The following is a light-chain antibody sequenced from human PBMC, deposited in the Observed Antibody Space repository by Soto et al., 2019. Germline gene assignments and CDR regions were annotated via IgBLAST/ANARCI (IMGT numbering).Light chain of an antibody. J-gene: IGLJ2*01. Sequence: QSALTQPRSVSGSPGQSVTISCTGTSSDVGGYNYVSWYQQHPGKAPKLTIYEVSNRPSGVSNRFSGSKSGNTASLTISGLQAEDEADYYCSSYTSTNTVLFGGGTKLTVL. CDR2: EVS. V-gene: IGLV2-14*01. CDR1: SSDVGGYNY. CDR3: SSYTSTNTVL.